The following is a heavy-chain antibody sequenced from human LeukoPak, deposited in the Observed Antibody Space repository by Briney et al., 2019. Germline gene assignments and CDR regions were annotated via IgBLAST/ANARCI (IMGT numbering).Heavy chain of an antibody. CDR3: ARESSYDSSGYKSS. D-gene: IGHD3-22*01. Sequence: GGSLRLSCAASGFTFGSYWMSWVRQAPGKGLEWVANIKQDGSEKYYVDSVKGRFTISRDNAKNSLYLQMNSLRAEDTAVYYCARESSYDSSGYKSSWGQGTLVTVSS. J-gene: IGHJ4*02. V-gene: IGHV3-7*01. CDR1: GFTFGSYW. CDR2: IKQDGSEK.